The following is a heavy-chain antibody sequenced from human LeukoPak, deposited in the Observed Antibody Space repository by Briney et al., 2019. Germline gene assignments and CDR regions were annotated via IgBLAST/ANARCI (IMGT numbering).Heavy chain of an antibody. CDR3: ARLSGNFVPAVINY. V-gene: IGHV4-59*08. CDR2: IYYSGST. CDR1: GGSISSYY. J-gene: IGHJ4*02. Sequence: SETLSLTCTVSGGSISSYYWSWIRQPPGKGLEWTGYIYYSGSTKYNPSLKSRVTISVDTSKNQLSLKLRSATAADTAVYYCARLSGNFVPAVINYWGQGTLVTVSS. D-gene: IGHD4-23*01.